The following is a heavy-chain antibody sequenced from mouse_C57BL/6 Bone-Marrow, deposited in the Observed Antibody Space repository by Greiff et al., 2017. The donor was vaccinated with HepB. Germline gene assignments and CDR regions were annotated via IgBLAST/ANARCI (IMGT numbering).Heavy chain of an antibody. Sequence: EVKLMESGPELVKPGASVKISCKASGYSFTDYNMNWVKQSNGKSLEWIGVINPNYGTTSYNQKFKGKATLTVDQSSSTAYMQLNSLTSEDSAVYYCARIYYYGSRGAMDYWGQGTSVTVSS. J-gene: IGHJ4*01. V-gene: IGHV1-39*01. D-gene: IGHD1-1*01. CDR2: INPNYGTT. CDR1: GYSFTDYN. CDR3: ARIYYYGSRGAMDY.